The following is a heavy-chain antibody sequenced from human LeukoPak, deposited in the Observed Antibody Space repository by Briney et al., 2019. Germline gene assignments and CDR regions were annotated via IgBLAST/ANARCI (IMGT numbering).Heavy chain of an antibody. Sequence: SETLSLTCAVYGGSFSGYYWSWIRQPPGKGLEWIGEINHSGSTNYNPSLKSRVIISVDTSKNQFSLKLSSVTAADTAVYYCASLRKIWGQGTLVTVSS. CDR2: INHSGST. CDR1: GGSFSGYY. J-gene: IGHJ4*02. D-gene: IGHD1-14*01. V-gene: IGHV4-34*01. CDR3: ASLRKI.